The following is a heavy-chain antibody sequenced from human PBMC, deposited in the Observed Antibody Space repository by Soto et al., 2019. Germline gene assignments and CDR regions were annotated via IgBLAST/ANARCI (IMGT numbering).Heavy chain of an antibody. CDR2: IFYSGST. D-gene: IGHD6-19*01. CDR1: GGSISTYH. J-gene: IGHJ5*02. V-gene: IGHV4-59*08. CDR3: ARLLAGSSNWFDP. Sequence: PSETLSLTCTVSGGSISTYHWSWIRQPPGAGLEWIGYIFYSGSTDYNPSLKSRVTISVDTSKNQFSLKPSSVTAADTAVYYCARLLAGSSNWFDPWGQGTLVNVSS.